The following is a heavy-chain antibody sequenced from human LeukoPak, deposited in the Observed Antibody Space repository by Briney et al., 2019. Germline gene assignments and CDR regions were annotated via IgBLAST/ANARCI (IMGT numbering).Heavy chain of an antibody. CDR2: ISGSGGST. CDR1: GFTFSSYA. V-gene: IGHV3-23*01. CDR3: AKDPHDYGDYSDAFGI. D-gene: IGHD4-17*01. J-gene: IGHJ3*02. Sequence: GGSLRLSCAASGFTFSSYAMSWVRQAPGKGLEWVSAISGSGGSTYYADSVKGRFTISRDNSKNTLYLQMNSLRAEDTAVYYCAKDPHDYGDYSDAFGIWGQGTMVTVSS.